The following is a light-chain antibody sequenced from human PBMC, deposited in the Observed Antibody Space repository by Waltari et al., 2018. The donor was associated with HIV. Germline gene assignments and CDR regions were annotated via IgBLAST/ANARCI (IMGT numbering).Light chain of an antibody. Sequence: QSALTQPRSVSGSPGQSVTIPCTGTSSDVGGYNYVSWYQQNPGKAPKFIIYDVTKRPTGVPVRFPGSKSGNTASRTISGLQAEDEADYDGCSYAGNYPVRFGGGTKLTVL. CDR3: CSYAGNYPVR. V-gene: IGLV2-11*01. J-gene: IGLJ3*02. CDR1: SSDVGGYNY. CDR2: DVT.